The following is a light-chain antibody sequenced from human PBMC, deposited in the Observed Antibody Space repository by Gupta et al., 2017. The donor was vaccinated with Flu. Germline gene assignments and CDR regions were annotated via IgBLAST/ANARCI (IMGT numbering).Light chain of an antibody. Sequence: TTVCGAGSTNNGVRHGESWCHQLPRPAPELLLYGNNNRHSGIPERCYCSTSGIPAYLVMTGLQAEDEADYYCQSCDRSLTESVFGGGTKLTVL. V-gene: IGLV1-40*01. J-gene: IGLJ3*02. CDR3: QSCDRSLTESV. CDR2: GNN. CDR1: STNNGVRHG.